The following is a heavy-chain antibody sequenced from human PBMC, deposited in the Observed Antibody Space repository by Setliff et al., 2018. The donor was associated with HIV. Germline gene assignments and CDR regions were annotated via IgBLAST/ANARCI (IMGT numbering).Heavy chain of an antibody. V-gene: IGHV1-18*01. Sequence: ASVKVSCKASGYTFTSYGISWVRQAPGQGLEWMGWMNPNSGNTNYAQKLQGRVTMTTDTSTSTAYMELRSLRSDDTAVYYCARGPSHSDLNWFDPWGQGTLVTVSS. CDR3: ARGPSHSDLNWFDP. CDR1: GYTFTSYG. J-gene: IGHJ5*02. D-gene: IGHD2-21*01. CDR2: MNPNSGNT.